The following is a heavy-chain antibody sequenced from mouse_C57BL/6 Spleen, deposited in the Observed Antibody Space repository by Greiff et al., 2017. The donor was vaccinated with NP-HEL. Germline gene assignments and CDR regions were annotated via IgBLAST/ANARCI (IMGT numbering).Heavy chain of an antibody. V-gene: IGHV1-53*01. D-gene: IGHD2-4*01. CDR1: GYTFTSYW. Sequence: QVQLQQPGTELVKPGASVKLSCKASGYTFTSYWLHWVKQRPGQGLEWIGNINPSNGGTNYNEKFKSKATLTVDKSSSTAYMQLSSLTSEDSAVYYCAREAGLRRGFAYWGQGTLVTVSA. CDR2: INPSNGGT. CDR3: AREAGLRRGFAY. J-gene: IGHJ3*01.